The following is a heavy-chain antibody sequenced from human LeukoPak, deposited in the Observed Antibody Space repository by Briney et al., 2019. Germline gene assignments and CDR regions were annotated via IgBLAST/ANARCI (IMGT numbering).Heavy chain of an antibody. CDR3: ARGGVVTATHNWFDP. CDR2: IYYSGST. Sequence: SETLSLTCTVSGDSISSYYWSWIRQPPGKGLEWIGYIYYSGSTYYNPSLKSRVAISVDTSKNQFSLKLSSVTAADTAVYYCARGGVVTATHNWFDPWGQGTLVTVSS. J-gene: IGHJ5*02. D-gene: IGHD2-21*02. V-gene: IGHV4-30-4*01. CDR1: GDSISSYY.